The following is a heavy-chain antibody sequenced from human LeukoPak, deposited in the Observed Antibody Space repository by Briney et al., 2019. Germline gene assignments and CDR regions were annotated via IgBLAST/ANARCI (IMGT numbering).Heavy chain of an antibody. CDR2: ISGSGGST. D-gene: IGHD2-2*01. V-gene: IGHV3-23*01. CDR3: TRDQRKYCSRTTCFVFDI. CDR1: GFTFSSYA. Sequence: GGSLRLSCAASGFTFSSYAMSWVRQAPGKGLEWVSAISGSGGSTYYADSVKGRFTISRDNSKRTLYLQLNSLRAEDTAVYYCTRDQRKYCSRTTCFVFDIWGQGTVVSVSS. J-gene: IGHJ3*02.